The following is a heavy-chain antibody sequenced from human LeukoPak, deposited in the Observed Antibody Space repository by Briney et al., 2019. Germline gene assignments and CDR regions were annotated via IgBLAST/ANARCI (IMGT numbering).Heavy chain of an antibody. V-gene: IGHV3-30-3*01. CDR2: IPYDGSNK. J-gene: IGHJ3*02. Sequence: PGGALRLSCKASGLIFCTYAMHWVRQPPGEGVGWLAAIPYDGSNKCNADSVKGRFTISRDTSKNTLYLQMNSLRAEDTAVYYCAKDRGAVGYDAFDIWGQGTMVTVSS. CDR1: GLIFCTYA. CDR3: AKDRGAVGYDAFDI. D-gene: IGHD2-2*03.